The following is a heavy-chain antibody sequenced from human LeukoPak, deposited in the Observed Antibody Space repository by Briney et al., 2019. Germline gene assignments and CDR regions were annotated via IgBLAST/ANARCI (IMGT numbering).Heavy chain of an antibody. Sequence: GGSLRLSCAASGVSVSGSYMSWVRQAPGKGLERVSVIYSVDHTYYADSVKGRFTSSRDDARNTLYLHMNSLRAEDTAVYYCVRDRQKQHLGYWGQGTLVTVSS. D-gene: IGHD3-16*01. CDR1: GVSVSGSY. CDR3: VRDRQKQHLGY. J-gene: IGHJ4*02. V-gene: IGHV3-53*01. CDR2: IYSVDHT.